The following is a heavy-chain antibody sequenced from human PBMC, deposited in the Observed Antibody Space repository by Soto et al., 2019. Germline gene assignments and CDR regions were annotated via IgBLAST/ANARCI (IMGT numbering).Heavy chain of an antibody. CDR1: GFTFSNAW. Sequence: PGGSLRLSCAASGFTFSNAWMNWVRQAPGKGLEWVGRIKSKTDGGTTDYAAPVKGRFTISRDDPKNTLYLQMNSLKTEDTAVYYCTTDHAAMVRRHYYYYGMEVSGQGTTVTLSS. D-gene: IGHD5-18*01. CDR3: TTDHAAMVRRHYYYYGMEV. V-gene: IGHV3-15*07. CDR2: IKSKTDGGTT. J-gene: IGHJ6*02.